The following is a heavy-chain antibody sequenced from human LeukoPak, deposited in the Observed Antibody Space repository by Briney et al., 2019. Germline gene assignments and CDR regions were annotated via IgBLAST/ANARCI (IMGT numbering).Heavy chain of an antibody. CDR2: IIPIFGTA. J-gene: IGHJ4*02. CDR3: ARESIAVAHLLKY. D-gene: IGHD6-19*01. V-gene: IGHV1-69*06. CDR1: GGTFSSYA. Sequence: SVKVSCKASGGTFSSYAISWVRQAPGQGLEWMGGIIPIFGTANYAQKFQGRVTITADKYTSKAYMELSSLRSEDTAVYYCARESIAVAHLLKYWGQGTLVTVSS.